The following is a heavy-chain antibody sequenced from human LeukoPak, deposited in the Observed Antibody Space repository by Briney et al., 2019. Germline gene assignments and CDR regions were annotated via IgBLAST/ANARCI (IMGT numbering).Heavy chain of an antibody. CDR3: AKDLSGNDY. V-gene: IGHV3-23*01. J-gene: IGHJ4*02. CDR1: GFTFSSYA. CDR2: ISGSGHST. Sequence: GGSLRLSCGASGFTFSSYAMSWVRQAPGKGLEWDSGISGSGHSTYYADSVKGRFTISRYNSKNTLYLQMNSLGAEDTAVYYCAKDLSGNDYWGQGTLVTVSS.